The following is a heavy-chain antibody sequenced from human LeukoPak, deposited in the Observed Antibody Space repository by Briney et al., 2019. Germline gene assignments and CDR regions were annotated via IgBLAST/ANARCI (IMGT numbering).Heavy chain of an antibody. CDR2: IKSDGSRT. J-gene: IGHJ4*02. D-gene: IGHD2-15*01. Sequence: PGGSLRLSCAAPGFTFSNYWMHWVRQAPGKGLVWVSRIKSDGSRTDYADSVKGRFTISRDNAKNTLYLQMNSLRAEDTAVYYCARELPFDYWGQGTLVTVSS. CDR1: GFTFSNYW. V-gene: IGHV3-74*01. CDR3: ARELPFDY.